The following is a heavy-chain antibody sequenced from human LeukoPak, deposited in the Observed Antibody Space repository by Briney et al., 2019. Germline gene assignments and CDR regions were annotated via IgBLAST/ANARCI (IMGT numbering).Heavy chain of an antibody. V-gene: IGHV1-18*01. D-gene: IGHD5-12*01. CDR1: GYTFTSYG. J-gene: IGHJ4*02. CDR2: ISAYNGNT. CDR3: ARDCGREAREYSGYDGGGYFDY. Sequence: GASVKLSCKASGYTFTSYGISWVRQAPGQGLEWMGWISAYNGNTNYAQKPQGRVTMTTDTSTSTAYMELRSLRSDDTAVYYCARDCGREAREYSGYDGGGYFDYWGQGTLVTVSS.